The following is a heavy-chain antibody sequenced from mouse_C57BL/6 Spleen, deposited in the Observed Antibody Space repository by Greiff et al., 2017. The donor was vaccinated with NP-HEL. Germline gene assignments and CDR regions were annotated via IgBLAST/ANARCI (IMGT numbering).Heavy chain of an antibody. D-gene: IGHD1-1*01. CDR2: ISSGGSYT. V-gene: IGHV5-6*01. Sequence: EVQVVESGGDLVKPGGSLKLSCAASGFTFSSYGMSWVRQTPDKRLEWVATISSGGSYTYYPDSVKGRFTISRDNAKNTLYLQMSSLKSEDTAMYYCARLAYYYGSSWDYFDYWGQGTTLTVSS. J-gene: IGHJ2*01. CDR1: GFTFSSYG. CDR3: ARLAYYYGSSWDYFDY.